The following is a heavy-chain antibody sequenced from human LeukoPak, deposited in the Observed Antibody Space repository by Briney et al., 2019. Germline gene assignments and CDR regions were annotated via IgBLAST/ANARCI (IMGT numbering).Heavy chain of an antibody. Sequence: GGSLRLSCAASGFTFSSYWMHWVRQAPGKGLVWVSRINPHGSDTTYAASVKGRFTISRDNAKNTLYLQMNSLRAEDTAVYFCIRSDGYLALWGQGTLVTVSS. CDR3: IRSDGYLAL. CDR1: GFTFSSYW. D-gene: IGHD3-16*02. J-gene: IGHJ4*02. CDR2: INPHGSDT. V-gene: IGHV3-74*01.